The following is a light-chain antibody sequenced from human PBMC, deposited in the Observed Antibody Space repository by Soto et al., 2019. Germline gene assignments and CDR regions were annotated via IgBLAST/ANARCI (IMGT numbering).Light chain of an antibody. Sequence: QSALTQPDSVSGAPGQSFTISCTGTSSDVGGYNYVSWYQQHPGKAPKLMIYEVSNRPSGVSNRFSGSKSGNTASLTISGLQTEDESDYYCNSYTSSSTYVFGTGTKLTFL. CDR2: EVS. V-gene: IGLV2-14*01. J-gene: IGLJ1*01. CDR3: NSYTSSSTYV. CDR1: SSDVGGYNY.